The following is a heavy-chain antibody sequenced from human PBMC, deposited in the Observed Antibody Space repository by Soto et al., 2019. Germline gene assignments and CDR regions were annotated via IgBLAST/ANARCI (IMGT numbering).Heavy chain of an antibody. J-gene: IGHJ4*02. CDR1: GGSVSSDTHY. D-gene: IGHD3-16*01. V-gene: IGHV4-61*01. CDR2: IYSSGST. Sequence: LPETLSLTXTVSGGSVSSDTHYWSWIRQPPGKRLEWIGFIYSSGSTNYNPSLKSRVTMSVDTSKNQFSLKLSSVTAADTAVYFCAREGGESSDGLYYFDSWGQGSLVTVSS. CDR3: AREGGESSDGLYYFDS.